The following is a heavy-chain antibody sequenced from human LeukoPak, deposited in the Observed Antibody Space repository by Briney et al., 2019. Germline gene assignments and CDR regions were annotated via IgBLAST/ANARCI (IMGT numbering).Heavy chain of an antibody. V-gene: IGHV1-69*06. J-gene: IGHJ6*03. Sequence: ASVKVSCKASGGTFSSYAISWVRQAPGQGLEWMGGIIPIFGTANYAQKFQGRVTITADKSTSTAYMEQSSLRSEDTAVYYCARAGGYYYYYYYMDVWGKGTTVTVSS. CDR3: ARAGGYYYYYYYMDV. CDR2: IIPIFGTA. D-gene: IGHD3-16*01. CDR1: GGTFSSYA.